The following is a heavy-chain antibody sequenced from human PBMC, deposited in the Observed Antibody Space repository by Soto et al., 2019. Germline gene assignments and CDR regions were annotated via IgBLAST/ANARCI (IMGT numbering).Heavy chain of an antibody. D-gene: IGHD6-13*01. CDR3: ARDKGIAAAGDAFGI. CDR1: GGTFSSYA. CDR2: IIPIFGTA. Sequence: SVKVSCNASGGTFSSYAISWVRQAPGQGLEWMGGIIPIFGTADYAQKFQGRVTITADKSTSTAYMELSSLRSEDTAVYYCARDKGIAAAGDAFGIWGQGTTVTVSS. J-gene: IGHJ3*02. V-gene: IGHV1-69*06.